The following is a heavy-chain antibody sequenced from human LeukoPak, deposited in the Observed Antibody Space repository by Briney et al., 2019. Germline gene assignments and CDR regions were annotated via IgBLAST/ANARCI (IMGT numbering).Heavy chain of an antibody. D-gene: IGHD6-19*01. J-gene: IGHJ4*02. CDR2: ISGSGGST. CDR1: GFTFNDYA. Sequence: GGSLRLSCAASGFTFNDYAMTWVRQAPGKGLEWVSGISGSGGSTYYADSVKGRFTISRDNSKNTLYLQMNSLRAEDTAVYYCARGYSSGWWGYYFDYWGQGTLVTVSS. CDR3: ARGYSSGWWGYYFDY. V-gene: IGHV3-23*01.